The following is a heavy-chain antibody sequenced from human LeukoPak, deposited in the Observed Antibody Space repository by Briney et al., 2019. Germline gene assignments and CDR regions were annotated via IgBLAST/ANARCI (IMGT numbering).Heavy chain of an antibody. D-gene: IGHD4-23*01. CDR1: GGSLGNYY. Sequence: SETLSLTCTVSGGSLGNYYWSWIRQPPGKGLEWIGYIYNTGTTNYNPPLKSRVTISLDTSKNQFSLKLTSVTAADTAVYYCARVSYGGKDSRWCDPWGQGTLVTVSS. CDR3: ARVSYGGKDSRWCDP. V-gene: IGHV4-59*01. J-gene: IGHJ5*02. CDR2: IYNTGTT.